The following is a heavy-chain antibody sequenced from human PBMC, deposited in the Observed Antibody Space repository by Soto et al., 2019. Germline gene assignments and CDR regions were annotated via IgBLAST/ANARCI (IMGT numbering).Heavy chain of an antibody. Sequence: PGGSLRLSCAASGFTFSNYGMHWVRQAPGKGLEWVAFISDDGSNKYYADSMKGRFTMSRDNSKSTLYLQMNSLRVEDTAVYYCARIFYYETSGYYRYWFFDLWGRGTLVTVSS. CDR3: ARIFYYETSGYYRYWFFDL. J-gene: IGHJ2*01. CDR1: GFTFSNYG. CDR2: ISDDGSNK. D-gene: IGHD3-22*01. V-gene: IGHV3-30*03.